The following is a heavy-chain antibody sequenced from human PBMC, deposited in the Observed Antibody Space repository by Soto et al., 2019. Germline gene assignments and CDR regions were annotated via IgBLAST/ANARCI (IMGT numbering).Heavy chain of an antibody. D-gene: IGHD6-13*01. J-gene: IGHJ1*01. CDR2: ISAYNGNT. CDR1: GYTFTSYG. Sequence: ASVNVSCKASGYTFTSYGISWVRQAPGQGLEWMGWISAYNGNTNYAQKLQGRVTMTTDTSTSTAYMELRSLRSDDTAVYYCARGLRAAAGTEYFQHWGQGTLVTVSS. CDR3: ARGLRAAAGTEYFQH. V-gene: IGHV1-18*01.